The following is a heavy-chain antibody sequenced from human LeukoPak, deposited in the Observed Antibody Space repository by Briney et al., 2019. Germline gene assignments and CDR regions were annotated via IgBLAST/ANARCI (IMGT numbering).Heavy chain of an antibody. CDR2: IYYSGST. Sequence: SETLSLTCTVSGGSVSSSTYYWGWIRQPPGKALEWIGCIYYSGSTYYNPSLKSRVTISVDTSKNQFSLKLSSVTAADTAVYYCARAAAGYCSGGSCYDPNWFDPWGQGTLVTVSS. V-gene: IGHV4-39*07. D-gene: IGHD2-15*01. CDR3: ARAAAGYCSGGSCYDPNWFDP. J-gene: IGHJ5*02. CDR1: GGSVSSSTYY.